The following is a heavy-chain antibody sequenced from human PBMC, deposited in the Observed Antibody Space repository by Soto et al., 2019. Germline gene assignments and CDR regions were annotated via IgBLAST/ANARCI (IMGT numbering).Heavy chain of an antibody. Sequence: GGSLRLSCAASGFTFSSYEMNWVRQAPGKGLEWVSYISSSGSTIYYADSVKGRFTISRDNAKNSLYLQMNSLRAEDTAVYYCARARWLQRYGMDVWGQGTTVTVSS. J-gene: IGHJ6*02. CDR1: GFTFSSYE. D-gene: IGHD5-12*01. CDR2: ISSSGSTI. CDR3: ARARWLQRYGMDV. V-gene: IGHV3-48*03.